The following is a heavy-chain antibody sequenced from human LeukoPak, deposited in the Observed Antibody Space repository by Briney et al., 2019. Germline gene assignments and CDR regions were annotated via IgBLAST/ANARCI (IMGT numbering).Heavy chain of an antibody. J-gene: IGHJ4*02. V-gene: IGHV3-48*04. CDR3: ARDLSSGWFDY. CDR1: GFTFSLYS. D-gene: IGHD6-19*01. Sequence: GGCLRLSCAASGFTFSLYSMNWVSKAPGKGLEWVSHITRSSTTIYYADSVKGRFTISRDNAKNSLYLQMNSLRAEDTAVYYCARDLSSGWFDYWGQGTLVTVSS. CDR2: ITRSSTTI.